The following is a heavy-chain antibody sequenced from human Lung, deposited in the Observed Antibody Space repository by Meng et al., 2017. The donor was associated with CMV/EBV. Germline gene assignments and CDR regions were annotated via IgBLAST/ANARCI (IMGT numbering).Heavy chain of an antibody. Sequence: GGSLRPXCGASGSTFDDYGMNWVPQAPGKGLEWVSGIRLNGETTAYTDSVRGRFTISRDNAKKSLHLQMNSLRAEDTALYYCARAVGPTIVDALDIWGQGXLVTVSS. D-gene: IGHD1-26*01. V-gene: IGHV3-20*04. CDR2: IRLNGETT. CDR1: GSTFDDYG. J-gene: IGHJ3*02. CDR3: ARAVGPTIVDALDI.